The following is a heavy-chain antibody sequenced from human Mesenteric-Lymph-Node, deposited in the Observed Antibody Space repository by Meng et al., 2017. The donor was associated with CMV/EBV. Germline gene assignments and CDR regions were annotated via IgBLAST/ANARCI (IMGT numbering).Heavy chain of an antibody. V-gene: IGHV3-7*01. CDR1: GFTFTNYW. J-gene: IGHJ4*02. CDR3: AGEAGYYFDY. D-gene: IGHD6-25*01. CDR2: IKQDGSEK. Sequence: AASGFTFTNYWMSWVRQAPGKGLEWVANIKQDGSEKYYVDSVKGRFTISRDNAKNSVYLQMNSLRAADTALYYCAGEAGYYFDYWGRGTLVTVSS.